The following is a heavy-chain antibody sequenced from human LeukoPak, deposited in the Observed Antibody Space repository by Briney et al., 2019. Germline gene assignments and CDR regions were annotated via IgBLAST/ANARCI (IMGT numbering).Heavy chain of an antibody. V-gene: IGHV3-21*01. J-gene: IGHJ4*02. Sequence: PGGSLRLSCAASGFIFSSNSMNWVRQAPGKGLEWVGSISGNSRSKYYADSVQGRFTISRDNAKNTLYLQMNSLRADDTAVYYCARGGLEPVDYWGQGTLVTVSS. CDR3: ARGGLEPVDY. D-gene: IGHD1-1*01. CDR2: ISGNSRSK. CDR1: GFIFSSNS.